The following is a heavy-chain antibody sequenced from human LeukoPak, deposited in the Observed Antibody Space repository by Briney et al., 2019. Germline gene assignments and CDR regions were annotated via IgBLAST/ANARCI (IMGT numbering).Heavy chain of an antibody. V-gene: IGHV1-18*01. D-gene: IGHD3-10*01. CDR1: GYTFTSYG. CDR3: ARDPAYGSGSYYFEGFDY. CDR2: ISAYNGNT. J-gene: IGHJ4*02. Sequence: GASVKVSCRASGYTFTSYGISWVRQAPGQGLEWMGWISAYNGNTNYAQKLQGRVTMTTDTSTSTAYMELRSLRSDDTAVYYCARDPAYGSGSYYFEGFDYWGQGTLVTVFS.